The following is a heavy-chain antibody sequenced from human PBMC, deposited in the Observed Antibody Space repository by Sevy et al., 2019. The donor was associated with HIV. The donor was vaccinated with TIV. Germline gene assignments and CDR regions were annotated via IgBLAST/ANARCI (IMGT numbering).Heavy chain of an antibody. V-gene: IGHV4-38-2*01. Sequence: LLQLRETLSLTCAVSGYSITSGYLWGWIRQPPGKGLEWIGSVFHSGSTYYNPSLNSRVIISVDTSKNQFSLKLNSVTAADTAVYYCARHSHGSGTYYVPFDSWGQGTLVTVSS. J-gene: IGHJ4*02. CDR2: VFHSGST. CDR3: ARHSHGSGTYYVPFDS. CDR1: GYSITSGYL. D-gene: IGHD3-10*01.